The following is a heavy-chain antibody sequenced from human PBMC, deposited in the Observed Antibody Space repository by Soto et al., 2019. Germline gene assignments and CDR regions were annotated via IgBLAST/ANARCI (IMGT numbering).Heavy chain of an antibody. Sequence: EVQLVESGGGLVQPGGSLRLSCAASGFTFSYYWMHWVRQAPGKGLVWVSRINPDGSATTYTDSVKGRFTISRDNARNTLYLQMNSLSDEDTAVYYCARVKSRSYDWFDPWGQGTLVTVSS. V-gene: IGHV3-74*03. D-gene: IGHD1-26*01. CDR2: INPDGSAT. J-gene: IGHJ5*02. CDR3: ARVKSRSYDWFDP. CDR1: GFTFSYYW.